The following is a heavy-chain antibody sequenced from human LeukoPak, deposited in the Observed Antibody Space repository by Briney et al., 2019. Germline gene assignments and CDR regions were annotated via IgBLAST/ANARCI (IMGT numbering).Heavy chain of an antibody. CDR3: ARGFYYYDSSGYYYDAFDI. CDR1: GYTFTGYY. Sequence: ASVKVSCKASGYTFTGYYMHWVRQAPGQGLEWMGWINPNSGGTNYAQKFQGRVTMTRDTSISTAYMELSRLRSDDTAVYYCARGFYYYDSSGYYYDAFDIWGQGTMVTVSS. V-gene: IGHV1-2*02. D-gene: IGHD3-22*01. CDR2: INPNSGGT. J-gene: IGHJ3*02.